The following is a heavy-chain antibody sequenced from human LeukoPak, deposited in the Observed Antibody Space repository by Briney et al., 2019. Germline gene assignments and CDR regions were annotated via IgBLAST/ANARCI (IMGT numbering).Heavy chain of an antibody. V-gene: IGHV3-30*01. CDR3: AREWGTVATPAFFDY. D-gene: IGHD4-23*01. J-gene: IGHJ4*02. Sequence: GGSLRLSCAASRFTFRSYAMHWVRQAPGKGLKWVAVISYDGSNKYYADSGKGRFTISRDNSKNTLYLQMNSLRPDDTAIYYCAREWGTVATPAFFDYWGQGTLVTVSS. CDR1: RFTFRSYA. CDR2: ISYDGSNK.